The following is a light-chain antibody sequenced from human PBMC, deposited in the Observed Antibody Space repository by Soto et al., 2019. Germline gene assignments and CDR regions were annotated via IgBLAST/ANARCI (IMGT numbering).Light chain of an antibody. Sequence: DTVLTQSPGTLSLSPGERATLSCRASQTIRSNYLSWYRQTPGQAPRFLIYGASNTAARKADRFSGSGSGTDFTLIIRRLEPEDFARFFWQDYGRSPWTFGQGTKVEIK. CDR1: QTIRSNY. J-gene: IGKJ1*01. CDR2: GAS. V-gene: IGKV3-20*01. CDR3: QDYGRSPWT.